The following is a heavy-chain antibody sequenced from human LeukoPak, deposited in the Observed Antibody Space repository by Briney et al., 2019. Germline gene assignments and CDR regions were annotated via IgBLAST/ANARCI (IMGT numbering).Heavy chain of an antibody. D-gene: IGHD1-26*01. Sequence: GGSLRLSCAGSGFTFSSHGMNWVRQAPGKGLEWVSFISYNSNYIFYADSVKGRFTISRDNAKNSLYLQMNSLRAEDTALYYCARVKVGTTNRFDYWGQGTLVTVSS. CDR3: ARVKVGTTNRFDY. J-gene: IGHJ4*02. CDR1: GFTFSSHG. CDR2: ISYNSNYI. V-gene: IGHV3-21*04.